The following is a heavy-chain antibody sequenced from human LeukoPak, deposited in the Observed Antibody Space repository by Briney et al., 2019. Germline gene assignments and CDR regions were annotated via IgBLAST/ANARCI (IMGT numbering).Heavy chain of an antibody. Sequence: GGSLRLSCAASGFTFSSYSMNWVRQAPGKGLEWVSSISSSSNYIYYADSVKGRFTISRDNAKNSLYLQMNSLRAEDTAVYYCAREVGATIIDYWGQGTLVTVSS. D-gene: IGHD1-26*01. V-gene: IGHV3-21*01. CDR3: AREVGATIIDY. CDR1: GFTFSSYS. CDR2: ISSSSNYI. J-gene: IGHJ4*02.